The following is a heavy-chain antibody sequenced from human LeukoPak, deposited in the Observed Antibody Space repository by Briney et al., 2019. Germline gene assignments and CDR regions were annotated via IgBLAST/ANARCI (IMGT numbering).Heavy chain of an antibody. Sequence: SETLSLTCSVSGGFISSSSYYWGWIRQPPGKGLEWIGDIYYSGSTYFKPSLASRVAISIDTSKNQVSLRLSPVTAADTAVYYCARRRYYDSTGYLDWGQGTLVIVSS. J-gene: IGHJ1*01. V-gene: IGHV4-39*01. CDR1: GGFISSSSYY. D-gene: IGHD3-22*01. CDR3: ARRRYYDSTGYLD. CDR2: IYYSGST.